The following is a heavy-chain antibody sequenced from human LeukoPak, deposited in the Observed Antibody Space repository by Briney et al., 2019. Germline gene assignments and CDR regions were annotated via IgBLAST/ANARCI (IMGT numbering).Heavy chain of an antibody. V-gene: IGHV4-59*12. CDR3: AREDLRFTPDY. CDR1: GGSISSYY. D-gene: IGHD3-3*01. J-gene: IGHJ4*02. CDR2: IYYSGST. Sequence: SSETLSLTCTVSGGSISSYYWSWIRQPPGKGLEWIGYIYYSGSTYYNPSLKSRVTISGDRSKNQFSLKLSSVTAADTAVYYCAREDLRFTPDYWGQGTLVTVSS.